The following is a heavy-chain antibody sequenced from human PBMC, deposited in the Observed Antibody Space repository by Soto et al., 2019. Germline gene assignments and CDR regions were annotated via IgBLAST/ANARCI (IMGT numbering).Heavy chain of an antibody. CDR2: IYYSGST. D-gene: IGHD6-13*01. J-gene: IGHJ6*02. CDR3: ARETAGTDSSSWYDTSYYYGMDV. Sequence: NPSETLSLTCTVSGGSVSSGSYYWSWIRQPPGKGLEWIGYIYYSGSTNYNPSLKSRVTISVDMSKNQFSLKLSSVTAADKADYYCARETAGTDSSSWYDTSYYYGMDVWGQGTTVTVSS. CDR1: GGSVSSGSYY. V-gene: IGHV4-61*01.